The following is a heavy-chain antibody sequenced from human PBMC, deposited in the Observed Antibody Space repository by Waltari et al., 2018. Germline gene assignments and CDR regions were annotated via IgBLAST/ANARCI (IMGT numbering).Heavy chain of an antibody. J-gene: IGHJ5*02. CDR1: GGTFSSYA. Sequence: QVQLVQSGAEVKKPGSSVKVSCKASGGTFSSYAISWVRQAPGQGLEWMGRTSPILGKANYAQKFQGRVTITADKSTSTAYMELSSLRSEDTAVYYCARDFAGGYSSSWGGWFDPWGQGTLVTVSS. D-gene: IGHD6-13*01. V-gene: IGHV1-69*04. CDR2: TSPILGKA. CDR3: ARDFAGGYSSSWGGWFDP.